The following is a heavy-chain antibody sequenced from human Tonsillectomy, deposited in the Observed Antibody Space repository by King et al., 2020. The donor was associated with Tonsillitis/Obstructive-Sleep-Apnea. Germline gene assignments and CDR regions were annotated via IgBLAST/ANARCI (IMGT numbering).Heavy chain of an antibody. Sequence: VQLVESVGGLVQPGGSLRLSCAASRFTFSSYAMSLVRQAPGKGLEWVSAIGGSGGSTYYADSVEGRFTISRDNSKNTLFLQMNSLRAEDTAVYYCAKDPYDGVDYWGQGTLVTVSS. CDR1: RFTFSSYA. CDR3: AKDPYDGVDY. D-gene: IGHD1-1*01. CDR2: IGGSGGST. J-gene: IGHJ4*02. V-gene: IGHV3-23*04.